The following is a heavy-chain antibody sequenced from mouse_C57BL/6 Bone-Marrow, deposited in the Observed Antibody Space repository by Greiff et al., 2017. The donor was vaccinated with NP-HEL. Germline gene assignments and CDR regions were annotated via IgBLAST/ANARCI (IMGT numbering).Heavy chain of an antibody. D-gene: IGHD6-1*01. J-gene: IGHJ4*01. CDR3: AREVDGLFYAMDY. CDR2: IYPGSGST. CDR1: GYTFTSYW. V-gene: IGHV1-55*01. Sequence: QVQLQQPGAELVKPGASVKMSCKASGYTFTSYWITWVKQRPGQGLEWIGDIYPGSGSTNYNEKFKSKATLTVDTSSSTAYMQLSSLTSEDSAVYYCAREVDGLFYAMDYWGQGTSVTVSS.